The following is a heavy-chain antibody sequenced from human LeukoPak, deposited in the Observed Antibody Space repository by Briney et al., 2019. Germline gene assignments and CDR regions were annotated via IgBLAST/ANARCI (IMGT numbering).Heavy chain of an antibody. V-gene: IGHV3-23*01. J-gene: IGHJ4*02. Sequence: GGSLRLSCAGSGFAFGGFAMTWVRQAPGKGLEWVAALTRSGANTYYAGSVKGRFTISRDNSKSTLSLQLNSLRVEDTAVYYCAKGYSDDWYYFDSWGQGTLVTVSS. CDR1: GFAFGGFA. CDR3: AKGYSDDWYYFDS. D-gene: IGHD6-19*01. CDR2: LTRSGANT.